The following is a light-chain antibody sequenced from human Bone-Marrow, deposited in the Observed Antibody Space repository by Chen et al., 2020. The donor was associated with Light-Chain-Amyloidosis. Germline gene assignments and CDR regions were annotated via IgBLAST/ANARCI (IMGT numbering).Light chain of an antibody. CDR1: SSDVGGYNF. Sequence: QSALTQPASVSGSPGPSITIFCTGTSSDVGGYNFGSWYQQHPGNAPNLMIYDVSNRPSWVSSRFSGAKTGNTASLTNSGLQAEEQAGYYCSSKTRIATLSVFGSGTKVTVL. J-gene: IGLJ1*01. CDR3: SSKTRIATLSV. V-gene: IGLV2-14*03. CDR2: DVS.